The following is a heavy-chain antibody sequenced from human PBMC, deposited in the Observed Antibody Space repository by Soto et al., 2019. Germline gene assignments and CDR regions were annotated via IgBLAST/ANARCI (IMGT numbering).Heavy chain of an antibody. CDR1: GGSFRREA. CDR3: AREHELGGNSDAFDV. V-gene: IGHV1-69*14. Sequence: QVQLVQSGAEVKKPGSSVKVSCKASGGSFRREAINWVRQAPGQGPEWMGNILPFFGTSDYAQKFQGRVTXXADMSTTTVYMELSSLRVEDTAVYYCAREHELGGNSDAFDVWGQGTMVIVSS. D-gene: IGHD2-15*01. CDR2: ILPFFGTS. J-gene: IGHJ3*01.